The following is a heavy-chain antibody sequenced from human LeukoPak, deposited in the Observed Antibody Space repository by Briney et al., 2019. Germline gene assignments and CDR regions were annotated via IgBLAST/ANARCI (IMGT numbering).Heavy chain of an antibody. V-gene: IGHV3-21*01. CDR1: GFTFSSNA. CDR2: ISSSSSYV. Sequence: PGGSLRLSCEASGFTFSSNAMNWVRQAPGKGLEWVSSISSSSSYVYYADSVKGRFTISRDNAKNSLYLQINSLRAEDTAVYYCARADGITYYYYYMDVWGKGTTVTVSS. CDR3: ARADGITYYYYYMDV. J-gene: IGHJ6*03. D-gene: IGHD3-16*01.